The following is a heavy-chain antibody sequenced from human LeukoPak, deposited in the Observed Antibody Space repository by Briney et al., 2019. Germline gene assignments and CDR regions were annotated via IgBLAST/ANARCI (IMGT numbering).Heavy chain of an antibody. CDR1: GFTFSKYA. CDR3: ASARPTSSWTAFDI. J-gene: IGHJ3*02. D-gene: IGHD6-13*01. Sequence: SGGSLRLSCAASGFTFSKYAMHWVRQAPGKGLEWVAVIWYDGSNDYYANSVKGRFTMSRDNSKNTLYLQMNSLRAEDTAVYYCASARPTSSWTAFDIWGQGTMVTVSS. V-gene: IGHV3-33*03. CDR2: IWYDGSND.